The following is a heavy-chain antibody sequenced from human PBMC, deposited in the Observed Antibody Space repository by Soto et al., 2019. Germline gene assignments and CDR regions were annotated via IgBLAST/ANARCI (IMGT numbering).Heavy chain of an antibody. V-gene: IGHV1-69*13. Sequence: SVKVSCKASGGTFYTYTLSWVRQAPGQGLEWMGSITPIYPTTNYAEKFQGRLTVTADGSTNTAYMELNSLTSEDTAVYYCARIPRYSFPTSDDLDSWGQGTLVTVSS. D-gene: IGHD5-18*01. CDR3: ARIPRYSFPTSDDLDS. J-gene: IGHJ4*02. CDR2: ITPIYPTT. CDR1: GGTFYTYT.